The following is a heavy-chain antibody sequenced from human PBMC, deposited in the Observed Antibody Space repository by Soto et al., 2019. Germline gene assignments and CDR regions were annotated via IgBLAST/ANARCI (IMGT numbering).Heavy chain of an antibody. CDR3: AAGGGLPRYS. V-gene: IGHV4-30-2*01. CDR1: GGSISSGGYS. J-gene: IGHJ4*02. Sequence: QLQLQESGSGLVKPPQTLSLTCAVSGGSISSGGYSWSWIRQPPGKGLEWIGYIYHSGSTYYNPSRKSRVTTSVDRSKNQFSLKLSSVTAADTAVYYCAAGGGLPRYSWGQGTLVTVSS. D-gene: IGHD5-12*01. CDR2: IYHSGST.